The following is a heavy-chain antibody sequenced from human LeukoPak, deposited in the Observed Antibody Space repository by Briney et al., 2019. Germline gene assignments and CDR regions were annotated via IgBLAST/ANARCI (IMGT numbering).Heavy chain of an antibody. Sequence: SETLSLTCTVSGGSINSYYWSWIRQPPGKGLEWIGNIYHSGNTYYNPSLKSRVTISVDTSKNQFSLKLSSVAAADTAVYYCAREIAAAGSTYYFDYWGQGTLVTVSS. CDR1: GGSINSYY. V-gene: IGHV4-59*01. J-gene: IGHJ4*02. D-gene: IGHD6-13*01. CDR3: AREIAAAGSTYYFDY. CDR2: IYHSGNT.